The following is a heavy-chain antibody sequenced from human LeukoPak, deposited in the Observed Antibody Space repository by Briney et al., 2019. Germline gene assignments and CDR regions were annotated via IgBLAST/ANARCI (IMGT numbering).Heavy chain of an antibody. D-gene: IGHD2-15*01. V-gene: IGHV3-30*02. CDR3: AKPQGGSPPRPFDF. J-gene: IGHJ4*02. CDR2: IRYAGTNT. Sequence: GGSLRLSCAASGFAFSSYGMHWVRQAPAKGLEWVAYIRYAGTNTHYADSVKGRFTISRDNAKNTLYLQMNSLRAEDTAVYYCAKPQGGSPPRPFDFWGQGTLVTVSS. CDR1: GFAFSSYG.